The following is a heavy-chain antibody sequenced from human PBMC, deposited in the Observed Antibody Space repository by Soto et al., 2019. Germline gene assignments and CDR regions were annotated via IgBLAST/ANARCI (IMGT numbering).Heavy chain of an antibody. V-gene: IGHV3-73*01. CDR2: IRSKANSYAT. J-gene: IGHJ6*02. Sequence: EVQLVESGGGLVQPGGSLKLSCAASGFTFSGSAMHWVRQASGKGLEWVGRIRSKANSYATAYAASVKGRFTISRDDSKNTAYLQMNSLKTEDTAVYYCTRHLYGDDPKAKGAQLYYYGMDVWGQGTTVTVSS. CDR3: TRHLYGDDPKAKGAQLYYYGMDV. D-gene: IGHD4-17*01. CDR1: GFTFSGSA.